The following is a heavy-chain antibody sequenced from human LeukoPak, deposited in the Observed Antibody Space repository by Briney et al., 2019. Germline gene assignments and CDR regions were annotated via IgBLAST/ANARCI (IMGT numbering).Heavy chain of an antibody. CDR1: GFSFSSYY. V-gene: IGHV3-21*01. Sequence: PGGSLRLSCAASGFSFSSYYMNWVRQAPGKGLEWVSSISSSSSYIDYADSVKGRFTISRDNAKNSVYLQMNSLRAEDTAVYYCASGGSYIQYWGQGTLVTVSS. CDR2: ISSSSSYI. J-gene: IGHJ4*02. D-gene: IGHD1-26*01. CDR3: ASGGSYIQY.